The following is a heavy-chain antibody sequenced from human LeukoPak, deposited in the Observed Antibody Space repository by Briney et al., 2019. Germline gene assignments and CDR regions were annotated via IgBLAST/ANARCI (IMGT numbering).Heavy chain of an antibody. J-gene: IGHJ3*02. V-gene: IGHV5-51*01. CDR3: ARKCGGDCYDAFDI. Sequence: GASLKISCKGSGSRFTSYWIGWVRQMPGKGLEWMGIIYPGDSDTRYSPSFQGQVTISADKSISTAYLQRSSLKASDTAMYYCARKCGGDCYDAFDIWGQGTTVTVSS. D-gene: IGHD2-21*01. CDR2: IYPGDSDT. CDR1: GSRFTSYW.